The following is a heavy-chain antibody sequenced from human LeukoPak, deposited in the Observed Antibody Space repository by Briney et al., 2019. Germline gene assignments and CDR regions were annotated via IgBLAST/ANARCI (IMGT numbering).Heavy chain of an antibody. CDR3: AGHIVVVPAASFDY. CDR1: GYSISSGYY. J-gene: IGHJ4*02. V-gene: IGHV4-38-2*01. CDR2: IYHSGCT. Sequence: PSETLSLTCAVSGYSISSGYYWGWIRQPPGKGLEWIGSIYHSGCTYYNPSLKSRVTISVDTSKNQFSLKLSSVTAADTAVYYCAGHIVVVPAASFDYWGQGTLVTVSS. D-gene: IGHD2-2*01.